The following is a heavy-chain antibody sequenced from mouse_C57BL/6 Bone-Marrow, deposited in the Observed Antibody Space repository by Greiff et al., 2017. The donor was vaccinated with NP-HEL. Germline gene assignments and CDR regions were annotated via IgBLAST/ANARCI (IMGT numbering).Heavy chain of an antibody. CDR3: TRGVGYYGNPVAY. CDR1: GYTFTSYW. J-gene: IGHJ3*01. D-gene: IGHD2-1*01. V-gene: IGHV1-5*01. Sequence: EVQLQQSGTVLARPGASVKMSCKTSGYTFTSYWMHWVKQRPGQGLEWIGAIYPGNSDTSYNQKFKGKAKLTAVTSASTAYMELSSLTNEDSAVYYCTRGVGYYGNPVAYWGQGTLVTVSA. CDR2: IYPGNSDT.